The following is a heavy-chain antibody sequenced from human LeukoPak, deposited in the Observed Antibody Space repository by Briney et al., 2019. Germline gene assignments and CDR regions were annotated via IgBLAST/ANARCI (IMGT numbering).Heavy chain of an antibody. CDR1: GFTFSSSL. V-gene: IGHV3-7*04. Sequence: GGSLRLSCAASGFTFSSSLMSWVRQAPGKGLEWGANIKEDGSEKYYVDSVKGRFTISRDNAKNSLYLQMNSLRAEDTAVYYCARDLSTVGGQGTLVTVSS. J-gene: IGHJ4*02. D-gene: IGHD4-17*01. CDR2: IKEDGSEK. CDR3: ARDLSTV.